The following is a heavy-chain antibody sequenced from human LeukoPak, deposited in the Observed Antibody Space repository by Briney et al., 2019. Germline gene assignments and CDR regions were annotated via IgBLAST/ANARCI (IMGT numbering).Heavy chain of an antibody. CDR1: GFTFSSYG. CDR3: AKVWTAYSDDYFDY. D-gene: IGHD3/OR15-3a*01. J-gene: IGHJ4*02. Sequence: TGGSLRLSCAASGFTFSSYGMSWVRQAPGKGLECVSSISGSGGSTNHADSVKGRFTISRDNSKNTLYLQMNSLRAEDTAVYYCAKVWTAYSDDYFDYWGQGTLVTVSS. V-gene: IGHV3-23*01. CDR2: ISGSGGST.